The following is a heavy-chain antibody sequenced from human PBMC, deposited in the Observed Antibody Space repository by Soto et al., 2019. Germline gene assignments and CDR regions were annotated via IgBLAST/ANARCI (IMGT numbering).Heavy chain of an antibody. CDR2: IVPVLGLV. J-gene: IGHJ5*02. CDR3: ARGVAVFPAPDTPLTWFDT. D-gene: IGHD6-19*01. Sequence: QVQLVQSGAEVKKPGSSVKVSCKASGGTFSTYSVGWVRQAPGQGLEWMGRIVPVLGLVDYAQKFQGRVTISGDKSTGQAYLGLNSLSSGDTAVYYCARGVAVFPAPDTPLTWFDTWGQGTLVAVSS. CDR1: GGTFSTYS. V-gene: IGHV1-69*02.